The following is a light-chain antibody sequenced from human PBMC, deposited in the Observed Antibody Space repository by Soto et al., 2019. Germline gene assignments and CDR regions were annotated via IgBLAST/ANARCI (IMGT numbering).Light chain of an antibody. CDR1: QSISSW. V-gene: IGKV1-5*01. CDR3: QQSYSTAWT. J-gene: IGKJ1*01. Sequence: DIQMTQSPSTLSASVGDRVTITCRASQSISSWLAWYQQKPGKAPKLLIYDASSLESGVPSRLSGSRYGPDLTLTISSMKPEDFATYSCQQSYSTAWTFGHGTKVDI. CDR2: DAS.